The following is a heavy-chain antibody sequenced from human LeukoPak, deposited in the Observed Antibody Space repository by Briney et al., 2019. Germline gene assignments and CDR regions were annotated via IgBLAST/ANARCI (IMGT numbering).Heavy chain of an antibody. D-gene: IGHD6-13*01. V-gene: IGHV4-59*12. CDR2: IYYSGST. Sequence: SSETLSLTCTVSGGSISSYYWSWIRQPPGKGLEWIGYIYYSGSTNYNPSLKSRVTISVDTSKNQFSLKLSSVTAADTAVYYCARDRYSSSWSNYYYYMDVWGKGTTVTVSS. CDR1: GGSISSYY. CDR3: ARDRYSSSWSNYYYYMDV. J-gene: IGHJ6*03.